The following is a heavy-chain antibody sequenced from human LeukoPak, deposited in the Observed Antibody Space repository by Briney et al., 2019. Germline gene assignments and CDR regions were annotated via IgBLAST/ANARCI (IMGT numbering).Heavy chain of an antibody. CDR2: IKQDGSEN. CDR1: GFTFSSSW. V-gene: IGHV3-7*01. D-gene: IGHD2-15*01. CDR3: ARDHRIGGFMDV. J-gene: IGHJ6*04. Sequence: PGGSLRLSCAASGFTFSSSWISWVRQAPEKGLEWVANIKQDGSENHYVDSVKGRFTISRDNAKNSLYLQMNSLRAEDTAVYYCARDHRIGGFMDVWGKGTTVTVSS.